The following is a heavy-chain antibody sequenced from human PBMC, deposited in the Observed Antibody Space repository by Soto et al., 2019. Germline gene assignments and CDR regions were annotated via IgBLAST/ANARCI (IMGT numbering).Heavy chain of an antibody. CDR1: GVSISSGDYY. Sequence: QVQLQESGPGLVKPSQTLSLTCTVSGVSISSGDYYWSWIRQPPGKGLEWIGYIYYSGNTYYNLSLKSRVTISVDTSKNQFSLKLSSVTAADTAVYYCAREVAAAGTQYNWFDPWGQGTLVTVSS. CDR3: AREVAAAGTQYNWFDP. D-gene: IGHD6-13*01. J-gene: IGHJ5*02. CDR2: IYYSGNT. V-gene: IGHV4-30-4*01.